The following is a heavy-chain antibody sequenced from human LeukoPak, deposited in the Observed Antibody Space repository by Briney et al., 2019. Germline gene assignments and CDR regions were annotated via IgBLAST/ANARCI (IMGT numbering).Heavy chain of an antibody. Sequence: PGGSLRLSCAASGYGFSISDMNWVRQAPGKGLEWVSYISSSSSTMYYADSVKGRFTISRDNAKNSLYLQMNSLRAEDTAVYYCARADYWGQGTLVTVSS. CDR3: ARADY. CDR1: GYGFSISD. J-gene: IGHJ4*02. CDR2: ISSSSSTM. V-gene: IGHV3-48*03.